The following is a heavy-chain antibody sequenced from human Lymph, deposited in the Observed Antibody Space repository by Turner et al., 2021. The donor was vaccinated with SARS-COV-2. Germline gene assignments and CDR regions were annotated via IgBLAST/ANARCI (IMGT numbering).Heavy chain of an antibody. CDR2: ISSSSSYI. V-gene: IGHV3-21*01. D-gene: IGHD4-17*01. Sequence: EVQLVESGGGLVKPGGSLRLSCSASGFPFSTYSMNWVRQAPGKGLEWISYISSSSSYIYYADSVKGRFTIARDDAKNSLYLQMNSLRAEDTAVYYCARDIPTTADYFDYWGQGTLVTVSS. CDR3: ARDIPTTADYFDY. J-gene: IGHJ4*02. CDR1: GFPFSTYS.